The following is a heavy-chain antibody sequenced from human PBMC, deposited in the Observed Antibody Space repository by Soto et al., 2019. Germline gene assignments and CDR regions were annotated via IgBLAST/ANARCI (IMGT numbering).Heavy chain of an antibody. CDR3: APWFGAFDY. CDR2: ISYDGSTK. J-gene: IGHJ4*02. Sequence: QVQLVESGGGVVQPGRSLRLSCAASGFTFSSYGMHWVRQAPGKGLEWVAVISYDGSTKYYADPLKGRFTISRDNSTLALYLQMHSLRAADTAVYYCAPWFGAFDYWGQGTLFTVSS. CDR1: GFTFSSYG. D-gene: IGHD3-10*01. V-gene: IGHV3-30*03.